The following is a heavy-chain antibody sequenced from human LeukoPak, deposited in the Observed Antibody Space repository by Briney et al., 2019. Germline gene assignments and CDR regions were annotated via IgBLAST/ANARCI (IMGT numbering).Heavy chain of an antibody. V-gene: IGHV5-51*01. Sequence: GESLKISCKGSGYSFTNYWIGWVRQMPGKGLEWMGIIYPGDSDTRYSLSFQGQVTISSDKSISTAYLQWSSLKASDTAMYYCATGRGYFDWLFNYWGKGTLVTVSS. CDR3: ATGRGYFDWLFNY. J-gene: IGHJ4*02. D-gene: IGHD3-9*01. CDR2: IYPGDSDT. CDR1: GYSFTNYW.